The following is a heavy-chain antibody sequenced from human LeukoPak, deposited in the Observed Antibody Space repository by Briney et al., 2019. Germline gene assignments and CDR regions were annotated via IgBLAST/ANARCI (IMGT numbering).Heavy chain of an antibody. Sequence: SETLSLTCAVYGGSFSGYYWSWIRQPPGKGLEWIGEINQSGSTNYNPSLKSRVTISVDASTNQFSLKLSPVTAADTAVYYCARIHPWATGGDYFDCWGQGTLVTVSS. CDR1: GGSFSGYY. J-gene: IGHJ4*02. CDR3: ARIHPWATGGDYFDC. D-gene: IGHD1-14*01. V-gene: IGHV4-34*01. CDR2: INQSGST.